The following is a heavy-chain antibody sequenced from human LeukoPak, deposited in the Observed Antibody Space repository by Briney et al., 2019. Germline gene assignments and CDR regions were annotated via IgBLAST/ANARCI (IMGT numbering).Heavy chain of an antibody. D-gene: IGHD3-22*01. J-gene: IGHJ3*02. CDR1: GGSTSSHY. Sequence: SETLSLTCTVSGGSTSSHYWSWIRQPPGKGLEWIGYIYYSGSTNYNPSLKSRVTISVDTSKNQFSLKLSSVTAADTAVYYCASYIWPRGSGYAPDAFDIWGQGTMVTVSS. CDR3: ASYIWPRGSGYAPDAFDI. CDR2: IYYSGST. V-gene: IGHV4-59*11.